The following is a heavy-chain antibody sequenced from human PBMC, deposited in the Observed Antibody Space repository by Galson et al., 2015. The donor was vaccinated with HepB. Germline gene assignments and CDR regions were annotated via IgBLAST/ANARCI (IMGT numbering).Heavy chain of an antibody. V-gene: IGHV1-18*01. CDR2: INAYNGDT. Sequence: SVKVSCKASGSTFTSYGISWVRQAPGQGLEWMGWINAYNGDTKYAQKFQGRVTMTTDTYTSTAYMDLRSLRSDDTAVYYCVRDPFDGPFNSGSYFGIDYWGQGTLVTVSS. CDR1: GSTFTSYG. CDR3: VRDPFDGPFNSGSYFGIDY. J-gene: IGHJ4*02. D-gene: IGHD1-26*01.